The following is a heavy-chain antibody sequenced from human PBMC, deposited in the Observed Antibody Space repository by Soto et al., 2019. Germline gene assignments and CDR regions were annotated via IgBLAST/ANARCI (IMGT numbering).Heavy chain of an antibody. Sequence: SVKVSCKSSGGTFSSYAISWVRQALGQGLEWMGGIIPIFGTANYAHKFQGRVTITADESTSTAYMELSSLRSEDTAVYYCARGPVSYSSSWYDTYYYGMDVWGQGTTVTVSS. J-gene: IGHJ6*02. CDR1: GGTFSSYA. D-gene: IGHD6-13*01. V-gene: IGHV1-69*13. CDR2: IIPIFGTA. CDR3: ARGPVSYSSSWYDTYYYGMDV.